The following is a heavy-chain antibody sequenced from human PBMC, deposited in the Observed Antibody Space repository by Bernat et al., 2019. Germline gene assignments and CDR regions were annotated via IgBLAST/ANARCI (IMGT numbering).Heavy chain of an antibody. CDR1: GFTFSSYW. CDR2: IKQDGSEK. D-gene: IGHD3-22*01. J-gene: IGHJ5*02. V-gene: IGHV3-7*01. Sequence: VQLVESGGGVVQPGRSLRLSCAASGFTFSSYWMSWVRQAPGKGLEWVANIKQDGSEKYYVDSVKGRFTISRDNAKNSLYLQMNSLRAEDTAVYYCARDPSTYYYDTSAWGQGTLVTVSS. CDR3: ARDPSTYYYDTSA.